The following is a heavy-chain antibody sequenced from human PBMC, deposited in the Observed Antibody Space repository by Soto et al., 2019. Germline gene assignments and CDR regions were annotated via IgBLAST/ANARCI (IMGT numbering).Heavy chain of an antibody. D-gene: IGHD3-3*01. CDR3: AKGPGYDFWSGYYLVEAHTDHAFDI. CDR2: ISGSGGST. V-gene: IGHV3-23*01. Sequence: PGGSLRLSCAASGFTFSSYAMSWVRQAPGKGLEWVSAISGSGGSTYYADSVKGRFTISRDNSKNTLYLQMNSLRAEDTAVYYCAKGPGYDFWSGYYLVEAHTDHAFDIWGQGTMVTVSS. J-gene: IGHJ3*02. CDR1: GFTFSSYA.